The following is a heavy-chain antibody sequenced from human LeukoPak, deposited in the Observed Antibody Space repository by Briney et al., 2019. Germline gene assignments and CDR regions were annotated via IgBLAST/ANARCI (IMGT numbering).Heavy chain of an antibody. J-gene: IGHJ5*02. CDR1: GGSFSGYS. Sequence: SETLSLTCAAYGGSFSGYSWNWNRQPPGKGLDWIGEIDHSGSSNYSPSLKSRVTISLDTSKNQFSLKLTSITAADTAVYYCASGPMRSWFDPWGQRTLVTVSS. CDR2: IDHSGSS. CDR3: ASGPMRSWFDP. V-gene: IGHV4-34*01.